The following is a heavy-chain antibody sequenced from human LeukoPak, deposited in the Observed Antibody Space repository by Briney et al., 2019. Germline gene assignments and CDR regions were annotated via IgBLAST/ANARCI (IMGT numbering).Heavy chain of an antibody. Sequence: GGSLRLSCAASGFTFSSYALSWVRQAPGKGLEWVSAISGSGGSTYYADSVKGRFTISRDNSKSTLYLQMNSLRAEDTALYYCAKDNQYFDYWGQGTLVTVSS. J-gene: IGHJ4*02. CDR2: ISGSGGST. V-gene: IGHV3-23*01. CDR1: GFTFSSYA. CDR3: AKDNQYFDY.